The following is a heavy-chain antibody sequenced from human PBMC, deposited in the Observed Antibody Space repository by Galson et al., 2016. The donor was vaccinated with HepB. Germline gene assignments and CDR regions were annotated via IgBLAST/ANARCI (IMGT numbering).Heavy chain of an antibody. Sequence: SLRLSCAASGFNVSSNYMSWVRQAPGKGLEWVSVIYDGGTTYYADSVKGRFTISRDNSKNTLYLQMNSLRAEDRAFYYCARQGADYYGSGRYYNNWYFDLWGRGTLVTISS. CDR2: IYDGGTT. CDR3: ARQGADYYGSGRYYNNWYFDL. CDR1: GFNVSSNY. J-gene: IGHJ2*01. D-gene: IGHD3-10*01. V-gene: IGHV3-53*01.